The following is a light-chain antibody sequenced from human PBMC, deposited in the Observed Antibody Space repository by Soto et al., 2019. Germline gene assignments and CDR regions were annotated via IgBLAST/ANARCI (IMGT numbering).Light chain of an antibody. Sequence: EIVLTQSPATLSLSPGERATLSCRASQSVSSSYLAWYQQKPGQAPRLLIYGASSRATGIPARFSGSGSGTDFTLTISRLEPEDFAVYYCQQYGSSPFTFGPGTKVDI. CDR2: GAS. J-gene: IGKJ3*01. CDR3: QQYGSSPFT. CDR1: QSVSSSY. V-gene: IGKV3-20*01.